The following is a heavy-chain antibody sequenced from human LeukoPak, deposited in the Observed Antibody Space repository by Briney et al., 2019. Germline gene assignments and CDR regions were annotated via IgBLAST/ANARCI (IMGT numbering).Heavy chain of an antibody. CDR3: ASVGGYSYGYFDY. CDR1: GGSISSSIYY. CDR2: IYYSGST. V-gene: IGHV4-39*07. J-gene: IGHJ4*02. Sequence: SETLSLTCTVSGGSISSSIYYWGWIRQPPGKGLEWIGSIYYSGSTYYNPSLKSRVTISVDTSKNQFSLKLSSVTAADTAVYYCASVGGYSYGYFDYWGQGTLVTVSS. D-gene: IGHD5-18*01.